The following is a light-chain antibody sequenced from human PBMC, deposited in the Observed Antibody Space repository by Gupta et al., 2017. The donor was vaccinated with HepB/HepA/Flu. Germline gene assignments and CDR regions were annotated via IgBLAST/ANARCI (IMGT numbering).Light chain of an antibody. V-gene: IGKV3-15*01. Sequence: EIVVTQSPDTLSVSPGERVTVSCRASQSLGVNLAWYQQKPGQVPRLLIYDVSYRATGIPARFSGSGAGTDFTLTISSLQSEDFAIYYCQQYNKRPQGTFGQGTKVEIK. J-gene: IGKJ2*01. CDR3: QQYNKRPQGT. CDR1: QSLGVN. CDR2: DVS.